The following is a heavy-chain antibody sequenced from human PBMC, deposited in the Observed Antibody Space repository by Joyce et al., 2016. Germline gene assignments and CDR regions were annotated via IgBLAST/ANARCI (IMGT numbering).Heavy chain of an antibody. CDR1: RFTFTDYY. Sequence: QVLLVQSGAEVKKPGTSVKISCKTSRFTFTDYYMHWVRQAPGQGLEWMGRINPSGSSATYAKKFQGRVTMTRDTSTSTVYMELRDLRYDDTAVFYCARGDPLDFWGRGTLVTVSS. J-gene: IGHJ4*02. CDR3: ARGDPLDF. V-gene: IGHV1-46*01. CDR2: INPSGSSA.